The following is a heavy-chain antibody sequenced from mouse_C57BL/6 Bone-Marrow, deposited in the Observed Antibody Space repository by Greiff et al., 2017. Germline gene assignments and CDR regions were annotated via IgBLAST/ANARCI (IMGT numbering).Heavy chain of an antibody. CDR1: YTFFRRVH. D-gene: IGHD2-1*01. CDR3: SEDAAVYYYAPYGNYFDY. V-gene: IGHV1-87*01. CDR2: GQGLECIA. Sequence: VQLQESGPELARPWASVKISCQAFYTFFRRVHFAFRDPNHWMQRVIHRPGQGLECIAVSYPGIGDTSYNPKFKCTVTFTADESSSTAYMQLSRLTSEDAAVYYYAPYGNYFDYWGQGTTLTVSS. J-gene: IGHJ2*01.